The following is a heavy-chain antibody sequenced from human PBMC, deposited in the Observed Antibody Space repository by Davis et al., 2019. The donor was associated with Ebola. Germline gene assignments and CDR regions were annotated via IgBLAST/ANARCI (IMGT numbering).Heavy chain of an antibody. Sequence: GGSLRLSCAASGFTFSSYSMNWVRQAPGKGLEWVSSISSSSSYIYYADSVKGRFTISRDNAKNSLYLQMNSLRAEDTAVYYCARDQGYSSGWDEYYFDYWGQGTLVTVSS. CDR1: GFTFSSYS. V-gene: IGHV3-21*01. D-gene: IGHD6-19*01. J-gene: IGHJ4*02. CDR3: ARDQGYSSGWDEYYFDY. CDR2: ISSSSSYI.